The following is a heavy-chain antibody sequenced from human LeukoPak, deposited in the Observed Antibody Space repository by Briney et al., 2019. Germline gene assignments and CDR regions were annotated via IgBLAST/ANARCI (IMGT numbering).Heavy chain of an antibody. CDR3: AREDIVVVPAAIPSDY. J-gene: IGHJ4*02. CDR1: GYTFTSYY. D-gene: IGHD2-2*02. CDR2: INPSGGST. V-gene: IGHV1-46*01. Sequence: ASVKVSCKASGYTFTSYYMHWVRQAPAQGLEWMGIINPSGGSTSCAQKFQGRVTMTRDTSTSTVYMELSSRRCEDTAVYYCAREDIVVVPAAIPSDYWGQGTLVTVSS.